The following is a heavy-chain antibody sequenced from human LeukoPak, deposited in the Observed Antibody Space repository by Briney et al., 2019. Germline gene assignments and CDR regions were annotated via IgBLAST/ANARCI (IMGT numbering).Heavy chain of an antibody. Sequence: SEPLSLTCTVSGGSISSSSYYWGWIRQPPGKGLEYIGSIYYTESTYYNPSLKSRVTISVDTSKNQFSLNLTSVTSADTAVYYCARRLWFGEYYFDYWGQGTLVTVSS. CDR3: ARRLWFGEYYFDY. D-gene: IGHD3-10*01. V-gene: IGHV4-39*01. J-gene: IGHJ4*02. CDR1: GGSISSSSYY. CDR2: IYYTEST.